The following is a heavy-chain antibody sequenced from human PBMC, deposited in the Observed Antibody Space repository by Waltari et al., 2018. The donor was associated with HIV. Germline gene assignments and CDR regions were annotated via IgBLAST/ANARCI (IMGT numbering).Heavy chain of an antibody. CDR2: ISYEGNNK. CDR1: GFTFSNYA. Sequence: QVQLVESGGGVVQPGRSLRLSCAASGFTFSNYAMHWVRQAPGKGLEWVAVISYEGNNKYYADSVQCRFAISRDNSKNTLYLQMNSLRNDDTAVFYCASGYCSGPSCYSSAYWGQGTLVTVSS. V-gene: IGHV3-30*09. J-gene: IGHJ4*02. CDR3: ASGYCSGPSCYSSAY. D-gene: IGHD2-2*03.